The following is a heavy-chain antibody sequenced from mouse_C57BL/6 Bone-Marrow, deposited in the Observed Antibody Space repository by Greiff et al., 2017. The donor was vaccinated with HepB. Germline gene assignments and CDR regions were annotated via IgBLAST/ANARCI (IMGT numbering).Heavy chain of an antibody. J-gene: IGHJ4*01. CDR2: IYPSDSET. CDR3: ATAQATIYAMDY. CDR1: GYTFTSYW. D-gene: IGHD3-2*02. V-gene: IGHV1-61*01. Sequence: QVQLQQPGAELVRPGSSVKLSCKASGYTFTSYWMDWVKQRPGQGLEWIGNIYPSDSETHYNQKFKDKATLTVDKSSSTAYMQLSSLTSEDSAVYYCATAQATIYAMDYWGQGTSVTVSS.